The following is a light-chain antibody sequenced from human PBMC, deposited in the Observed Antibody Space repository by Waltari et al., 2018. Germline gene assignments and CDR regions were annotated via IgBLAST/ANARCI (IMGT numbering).Light chain of an antibody. V-gene: IGKV3-15*01. CDR1: QSVTSY. J-gene: IGKJ4*01. CDR2: DGS. Sequence: EIVLTQSPGTLSLSPGERVTLSCRASQSVTSYLGWYQKKPGQAPRLLIYDGSSRATGVPARCSGSGSGTEFSLTISSLQSEDLAVYSCQQYGAWPLTFGGGSKVEF. CDR3: QQYGAWPLT.